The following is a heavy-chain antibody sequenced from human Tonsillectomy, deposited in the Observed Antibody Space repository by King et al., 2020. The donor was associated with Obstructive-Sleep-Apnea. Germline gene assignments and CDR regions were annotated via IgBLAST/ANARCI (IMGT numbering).Heavy chain of an antibody. CDR3: ATRRHTEALDY. CDR1: GFTFSNNA. CDR2: ISSVGSHK. V-gene: IGHV3-30-3*01. J-gene: IGHJ4*02. Sequence: HVQLVESGGGVVQPGRSLRLSCVASGFTFSNNAMHWVRQAPGKGVEWGALISSVGSHKNYADSVKGRFTVSRDDSKDTLYLQMNSLGPEDTAFYYCATRRHTEALDYWGQGALVTVSS.